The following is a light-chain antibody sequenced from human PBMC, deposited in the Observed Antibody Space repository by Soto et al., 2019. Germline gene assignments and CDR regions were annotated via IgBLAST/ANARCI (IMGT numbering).Light chain of an antibody. J-gene: IGKJ1*01. CDR3: QQYGSSPWT. CDR2: HTS. V-gene: IGKV3-20*01. Sequence: PGARAPLSCRASESVSSSFVAWFQQKPGQAPRLLIHHTSTRATGIPDRFSGSGSGTDFTLTINRLEPEDFAMYFCQQYGSSPWTFGQGTKVDIK. CDR1: ESVSSSF.